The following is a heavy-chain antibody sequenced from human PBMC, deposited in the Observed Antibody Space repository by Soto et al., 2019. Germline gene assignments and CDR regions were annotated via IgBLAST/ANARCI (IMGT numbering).Heavy chain of an antibody. CDR3: ARHYSSSWYFYFDY. Sequence: SETLSLTCTVSGGSISSSSYYWGWIRQPPGTGLEWIGTIYYSGSTYYNPYLKSRVTISVDTSKNQFSLKLSSVTAADTAVYYCARHYSSSWYFYFDYWGQGTLVTVSS. CDR1: GGSISSSSYY. D-gene: IGHD6-13*01. V-gene: IGHV4-39*01. CDR2: IYYSGST. J-gene: IGHJ4*02.